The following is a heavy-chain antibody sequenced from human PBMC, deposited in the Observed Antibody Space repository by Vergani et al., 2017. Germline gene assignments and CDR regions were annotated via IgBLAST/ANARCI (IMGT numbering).Heavy chain of an antibody. CDR2: INPNSGGT. D-gene: IGHD3-3*01. J-gene: IGHJ5*02. Sequence: QVQLVQSGAEVKKPGASVKVSCKASGYTFTGYYMHWVRQAPGQGLEWMGWINPNSGGTNYAQKFQGRVTMTRDTSISTAYMELSRLRSADTAVYYCAKSSTIFGVVTKYNWFDPWGQGTLVTVYS. CDR3: AKSSTIFGVVTKYNWFDP. CDR1: GYTFTGYY. V-gene: IGHV1-2*02.